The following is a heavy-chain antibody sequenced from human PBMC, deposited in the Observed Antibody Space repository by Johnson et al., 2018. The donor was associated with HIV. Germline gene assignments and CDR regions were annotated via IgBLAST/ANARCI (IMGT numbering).Heavy chain of an antibody. CDR1: GFTFSIYT. CDR2: ISYDGSNK. CDR3: AREMYNWNDRSDAFDI. Sequence: QMQLVESGGGVVQPGKSLRLSCAASGFTFSIYTMHWVRQAPGKGLEWVAVISYDGSNKYYADYVKGRFTISRDNSKNTLYLQMNSLRAEDTAVYYCAREMYNWNDRSDAFDIWGQGTMVTVSS. V-gene: IGHV3-30*04. J-gene: IGHJ3*02. D-gene: IGHD1-20*01.